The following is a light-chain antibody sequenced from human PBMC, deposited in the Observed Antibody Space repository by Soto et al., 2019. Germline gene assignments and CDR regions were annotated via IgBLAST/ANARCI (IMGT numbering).Light chain of an antibody. CDR1: QSVSSN. V-gene: IGKV3-15*01. CDR2: DAS. CDR3: QQYNNWPXT. Sequence: EIVMTQSPATLSVSPGERATLSCRARQSVSSNLAWYQQIPGQAPRLLVYDASTRATGIPVRFSGSGSGTEFTLTISSLQSEDFAVYYCQQYNNWPXTFGQGTKVDIK. J-gene: IGKJ1*01.